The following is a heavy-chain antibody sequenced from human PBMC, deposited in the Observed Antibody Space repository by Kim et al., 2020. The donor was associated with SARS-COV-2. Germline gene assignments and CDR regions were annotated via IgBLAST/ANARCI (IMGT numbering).Heavy chain of an antibody. CDR3: AKSPASGWLFDH. CDR1: GFTFNSFA. V-gene: IGHV3-23*01. D-gene: IGHD6-19*01. J-gene: IGHJ4*02. Sequence: GGSLRLSCAASGFTFNSFAMNWVRQAPGKGLEWVSSITAGGGGSKFYADSVKGRFTISRDSSRNTLDLQMDSLRAEDTAVYYCAKSPASGWLFDHWGQG. CDR2: ITAGGGGSK.